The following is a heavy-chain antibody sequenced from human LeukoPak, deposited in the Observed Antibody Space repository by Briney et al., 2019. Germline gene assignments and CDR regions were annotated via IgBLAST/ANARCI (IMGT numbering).Heavy chain of an antibody. CDR1: GYTFTGYY. Sequence: ASVKVSCKASGYTFTGYYMHWVRQAPGQGLEWMGWINPNNGGTNYAQKFQGRVTVTRDTSISTAYMELSRLKSDDTAVYYCARVSPGYFDYWGQGALVTVSS. J-gene: IGHJ4*02. CDR3: ARVSPGYFDY. V-gene: IGHV1-2*02. CDR2: INPNNGGT.